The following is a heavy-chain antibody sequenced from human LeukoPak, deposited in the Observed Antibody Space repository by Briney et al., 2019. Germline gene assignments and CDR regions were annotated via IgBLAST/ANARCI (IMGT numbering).Heavy chain of an antibody. V-gene: IGHV1-8*03. D-gene: IGHD1-26*01. CDR1: GYTFTSYD. CDR3: ARGDWVWGSYVFDY. CDR2: MNPNSGNT. Sequence: ASVKVSCKASGYTFTSYDINWVRQATGQGLEWMGWMNPNSGNTGYAQKCQGRVTITRNTSISTAYMELSSLRSEDTAVYYCARGDWVWGSYVFDYWGQGTLVTVSS. J-gene: IGHJ4*02.